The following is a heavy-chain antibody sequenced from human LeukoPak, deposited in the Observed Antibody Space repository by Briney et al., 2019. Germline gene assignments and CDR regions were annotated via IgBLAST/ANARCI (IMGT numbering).Heavy chain of an antibody. CDR2: IYHSGST. CDR1: GGSISSSSYY. CDR3: ARDRRFGPRESWFDP. D-gene: IGHD3-10*01. Sequence: PSETLSLTCTVSGGSISSSSYYWGWIRQPPGKGLEWIGSIYHSGSTYYNPSLKSRVTISVDTSKNQFSLKLSSVTAADTAVYYCARDRRFGPRESWFDPWGQGTLVTVSS. J-gene: IGHJ5*02. V-gene: IGHV4-39*07.